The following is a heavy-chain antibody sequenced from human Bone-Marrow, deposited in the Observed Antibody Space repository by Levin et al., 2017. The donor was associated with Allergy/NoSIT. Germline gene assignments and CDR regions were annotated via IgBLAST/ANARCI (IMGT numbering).Heavy chain of an antibody. CDR1: GGTFSSYA. D-gene: IGHD3-22*01. J-gene: IGHJ2*01. Sequence: KISCKASGGTFSSYAISWVRQAPGQGLEWMGGIIPIFGTANYAQKFQGRVTITADKSTSTAYMELSSLRSEDTAVYYCARDGDYDSSGYPYWYFDLWGRGTLVTVSS. V-gene: IGHV1-69*06. CDR2: IIPIFGTA. CDR3: ARDGDYDSSGYPYWYFDL.